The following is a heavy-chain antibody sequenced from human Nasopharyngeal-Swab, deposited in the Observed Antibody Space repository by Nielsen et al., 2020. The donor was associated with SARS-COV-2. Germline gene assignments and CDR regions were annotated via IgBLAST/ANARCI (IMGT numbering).Heavy chain of an antibody. CDR3: ARHGTQGPYQAGAFDI. CDR1: GYSFTSYW. V-gene: IGHV5-51*01. J-gene: IGHJ3*02. D-gene: IGHD1-26*01. Sequence: GESLKISCKGSGYSFTSYWIGWVRQMPGKGLEWMGIIYPGDSDTRYSPSLQGQVTISADKSISTAYLQWSSLKASDTAMYYCARHGTQGPYQAGAFDIWGQGTMVTVSS. CDR2: IYPGDSDT.